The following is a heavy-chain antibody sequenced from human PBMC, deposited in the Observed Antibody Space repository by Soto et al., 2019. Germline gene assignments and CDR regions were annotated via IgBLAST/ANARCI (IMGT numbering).Heavy chain of an antibody. Sequence: QVQLQESGPGLVKPSQTLSLTCTVSGGSISSGGYYWSWIRQHPGKGLEGIGYIYYSGSTYYNPSTTRRVTISVDTSKNQFSRKLSSVTAAAPAVYYCASSFGVAAAGPFDYWGQGTLVTASS. CDR1: GGSISSGGYY. CDR3: ASSFGVAAAGPFDY. D-gene: IGHD6-13*01. J-gene: IGHJ4*02. V-gene: IGHV4-31*03. CDR2: IYYSGST.